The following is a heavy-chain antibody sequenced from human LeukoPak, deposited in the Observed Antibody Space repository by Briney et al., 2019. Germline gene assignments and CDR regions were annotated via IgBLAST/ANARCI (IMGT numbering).Heavy chain of an antibody. V-gene: IGHV1-46*01. CDR2: INPSGGST. D-gene: IGHD6-6*01. J-gene: IGHJ6*02. Sequence: GASVKVSCTASGYTFTSYYMHWGRQAPGQGLEWMGIINPSGGSTSYAQKFQGRVTMTRDTSTSTVYMELSSLRSEDTAVYYCARDSYEQLADHGMDVWGQGTTVTVSS. CDR3: ARDSYEQLADHGMDV. CDR1: GYTFTSYY.